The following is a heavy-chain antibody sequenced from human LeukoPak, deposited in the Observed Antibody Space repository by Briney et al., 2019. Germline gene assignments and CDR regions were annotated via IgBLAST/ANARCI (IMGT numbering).Heavy chain of an antibody. CDR1: GYTFTSYG. D-gene: IGHD3-22*01. Sequence: ASVKVSCKASGYTFTSYGISWVRQAPGQGLEWMGGIIPIFGTANYAQKFQGRVTITADESTSTAYMELSSLRSEDTAVYYCARGGGRDYYDSSGYYNAHYFDYWGQGTLVTVSS. J-gene: IGHJ4*02. CDR3: ARGGGRDYYDSSGYYNAHYFDY. CDR2: IIPIFGTA. V-gene: IGHV1-69*13.